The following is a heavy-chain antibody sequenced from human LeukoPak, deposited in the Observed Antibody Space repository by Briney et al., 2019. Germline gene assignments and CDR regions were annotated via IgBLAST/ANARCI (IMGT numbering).Heavy chain of an antibody. CDR1: GFTFSSYG. CDR2: IRYDGSNK. Sequence: PGGSLRLSCAASGFTFSSYGMHWVRQAPGKGLEWVAFIRYDGSNKYYADSVKGRFTISRDNSKNTLYLQMNSLRAEDTAVYYCAKTHSSGYLNRSPNDYWGQGTLVTVSS. V-gene: IGHV3-30*02. D-gene: IGHD3-22*01. J-gene: IGHJ4*02. CDR3: AKTHSSGYLNRSPNDY.